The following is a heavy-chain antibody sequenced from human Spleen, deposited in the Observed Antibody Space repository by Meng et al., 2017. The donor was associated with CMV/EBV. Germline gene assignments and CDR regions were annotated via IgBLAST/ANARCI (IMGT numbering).Heavy chain of an antibody. Sequence: YSWSWVRPPPGRGLEWIGEINHSGSTNYNPSLKSRVTISVDTSKNQFSLKLSSVTAADTAVYYCARETVVVSAAHRRSSQGWFDPWGQGTLVTVSS. CDR2: INHSGST. J-gene: IGHJ5*02. CDR1: YS. D-gene: IGHD2-2*01. CDR3: ARETVVVSAAHRRSSQGWFDP. V-gene: IGHV4-34*01.